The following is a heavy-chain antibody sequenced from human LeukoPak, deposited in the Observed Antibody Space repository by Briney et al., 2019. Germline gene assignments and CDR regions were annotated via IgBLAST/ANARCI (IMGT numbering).Heavy chain of an antibody. J-gene: IGHJ5*01. CDR2: TYYRSKWYN. CDR1: GDSVSSNSVA. CDR3: TRGRAAEWFDS. D-gene: IGHD6-13*01. V-gene: IGHV6-1*01. Sequence: SQTLSLTCAISGDSVSSNSVAWSWIRQSPSGGLEWLGRTYYRSKWYNDYALSMKSRITINPDTSKNQFSLQLNSVTPEDTAVYYCTRGRAAEWFDSWGQGTLVTVSS.